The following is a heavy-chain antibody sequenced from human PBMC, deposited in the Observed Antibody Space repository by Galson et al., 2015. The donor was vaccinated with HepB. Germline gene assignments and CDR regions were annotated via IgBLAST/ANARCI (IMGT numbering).Heavy chain of an antibody. V-gene: IGHV3-23*01. CDR1: GFTVRSNY. Sequence: SLRLSCAASGFTVRSNYMRWVRQAPGKGLEWVSAISGSGGSTYYADSVKGRFTISRDNSKNTLYLQMNSLRAEDTAVYYCAKERRDYGGNGGFDYWGQGTLVTVSS. CDR3: AKERRDYGGNGGFDY. J-gene: IGHJ4*02. CDR2: ISGSGGST. D-gene: IGHD4-23*01.